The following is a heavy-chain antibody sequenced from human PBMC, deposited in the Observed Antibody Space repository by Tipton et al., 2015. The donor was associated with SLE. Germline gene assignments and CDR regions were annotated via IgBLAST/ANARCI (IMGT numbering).Heavy chain of an antibody. CDR3: ARDHLPGGYYYYMDV. CDR2: VFPGGPT. Sequence: TLSLTCAVYGGSFSGSYWSWIRQSPGKGLEWIGEVFPGGPTNYNPSLKSRVTISLDTSRNQFSLRLSSVTAADTAVYFCARDHLPGGYYYYMDVWGKGTTVTVSS. J-gene: IGHJ6*03. D-gene: IGHD3-10*01. CDR1: GGSFSGSY. V-gene: IGHV4-34*12.